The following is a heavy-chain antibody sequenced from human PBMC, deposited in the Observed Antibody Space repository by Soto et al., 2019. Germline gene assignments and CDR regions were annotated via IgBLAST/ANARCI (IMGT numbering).Heavy chain of an antibody. Sequence: GGYLILSCAASGFTFSSYAMRWVRQAPGQGLAWVSASSGSGGSTEYVDSVKGRFTIARDNSKNTLDLQMNSLRAEDTAVYYCAKLQAYSYGPGAYFDYWGQGSLVTVPQ. V-gene: IGHV3-23*01. J-gene: IGHJ4*02. CDR2: SSGSGGST. D-gene: IGHD5-18*01. CDR1: GFTFSSYA. CDR3: AKLQAYSYGPGAYFDY.